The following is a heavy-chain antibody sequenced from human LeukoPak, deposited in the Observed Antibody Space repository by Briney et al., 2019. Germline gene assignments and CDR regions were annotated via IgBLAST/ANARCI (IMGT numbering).Heavy chain of an antibody. D-gene: IGHD1-26*01. CDR2: IYHSGST. CDR1: GYSISSGYY. Sequence: SETLSLTCTVSGYSISSGYYWGWIRQPPGKGLEWIGSIYHSGSTYYNPSLKSRVTISVDTSKNQFSLKLSSVTAADTAVYYCARDHVGATNYYYYYMDVWGKGTTVTVSS. V-gene: IGHV4-38-2*02. CDR3: ARDHVGATNYYYYYMDV. J-gene: IGHJ6*03.